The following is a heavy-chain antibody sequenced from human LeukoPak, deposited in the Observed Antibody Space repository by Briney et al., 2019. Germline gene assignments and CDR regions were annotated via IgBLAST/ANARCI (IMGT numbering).Heavy chain of an antibody. D-gene: IGHD5-24*01. CDR2: IGIDSGNT. J-gene: IGHJ4*02. Sequence: GGSLRLSCAASGFTFSYYDMSWVRQAPGKGLEWISYIGIDSGNTNYADSVKGRFTISGDKAKNSLYLQMNSLRVEDTAVYYCARDYKYAFDNWGQGTLVTVSS. CDR1: GFTFSYYD. CDR3: ARDYKYAFDN. V-gene: IGHV3-11*06.